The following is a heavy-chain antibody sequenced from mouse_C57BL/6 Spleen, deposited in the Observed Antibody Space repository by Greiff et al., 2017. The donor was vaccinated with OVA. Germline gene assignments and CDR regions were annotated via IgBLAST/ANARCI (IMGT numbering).Heavy chain of an antibody. V-gene: IGHV5-4*01. D-gene: IGHD2-4*01. CDR2: ISDGGSYT. J-gene: IGHJ2*01. Sequence: EVQVVESGGGLVKPGGSLKLSCAASGFTFSSYAMSWVRQTPEKRLEWVATISDGGSYTYYPDNVKGRFTISRDNAKNNLYLQMSHLKSEDTAMYYCAREDYDYDEGYFDYWGQGTTLTVSS. CDR3: AREDYDYDEGYFDY. CDR1: GFTFSSYA.